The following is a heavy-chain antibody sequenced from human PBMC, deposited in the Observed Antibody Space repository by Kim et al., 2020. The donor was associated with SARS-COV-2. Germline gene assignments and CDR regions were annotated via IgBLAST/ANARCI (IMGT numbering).Heavy chain of an antibody. J-gene: IGHJ4*02. V-gene: IGHV3-21*01. CDR2: ISSSSSYI. CDR3: ARGSTNYDFWSGYYDDY. CDR1: GFTFSSYS. D-gene: IGHD3-3*01. Sequence: GGSLRLSCAASGFTFSSYSMNWVRQAPGKGLEWVSSISSSSSYIYYADSVKGRFTISRDNAKNSLYLQMNSLRAEDTAVYYCARGSTNYDFWSGYYDDYWGQGTLVTVSS.